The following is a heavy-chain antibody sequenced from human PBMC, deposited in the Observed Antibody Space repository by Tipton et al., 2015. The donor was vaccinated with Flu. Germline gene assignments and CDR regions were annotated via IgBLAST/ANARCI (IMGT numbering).Heavy chain of an antibody. CDR2: IHPSSGGT. CDR3: ARDRTTGWLAPDH. Sequence: QMQLVQSGAEVKKPGALVKVSCEASGYTFAHNYMHWVRQAPGQGLEWMGWIHPSSGGTNYAQKFQGRVIMTRDTSITTAYMELTSLTSDDTAVYYCARDRTTGWLAPDHWGQGTLVTVSS. D-gene: IGHD1-1*01. J-gene: IGHJ4*02. V-gene: IGHV1-2*02. CDR1: GYTFAHNY.